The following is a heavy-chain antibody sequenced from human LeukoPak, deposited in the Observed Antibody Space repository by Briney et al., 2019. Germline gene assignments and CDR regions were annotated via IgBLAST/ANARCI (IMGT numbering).Heavy chain of an antibody. CDR2: ISSTSSTI. J-gene: IGHJ4*02. CDR3: ARGSIDGGYYFDH. CDR1: GFIFSSYT. V-gene: IGHV3-48*01. D-gene: IGHD3-16*01. Sequence: GGSLRLSCAASGFIFSSYTMNWVRQAPGRGPEWVSYISSTSSTIYYGDSVKGRFTISRDNAKNSLYLQINSLRAEDTAVYYCARGSIDGGYYFDHWGQGTLVTVSS.